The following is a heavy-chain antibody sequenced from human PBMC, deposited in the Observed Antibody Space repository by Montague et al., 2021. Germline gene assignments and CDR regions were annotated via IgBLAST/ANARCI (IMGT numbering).Heavy chain of an antibody. Sequence: SETLSLTCTVSGGSISSASYYWGWIRQPPGKGLEFIGVIYYNGTTYHNPPLKSRVTVSTDTSKNQFSLKLSSVTAADTAVYYCARSLYCRGGSCYSGFDPWGQGTLVTASS. CDR2: IYYNGTT. CDR3: ARSLYCRGGSCYSGFDP. V-gene: IGHV4-39*01. J-gene: IGHJ5*02. D-gene: IGHD2-15*01. CDR1: GGSISSASYY.